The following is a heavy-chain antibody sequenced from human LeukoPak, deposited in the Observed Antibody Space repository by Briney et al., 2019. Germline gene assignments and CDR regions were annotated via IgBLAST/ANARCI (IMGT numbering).Heavy chain of an antibody. Sequence: GESLKISCKGVGYNFTTSWIGWVRQMPGKGLESMRIMYPGDSDTRYSPSFQGQVTISADKSISTAYLQWSSLKASDTAMYYCGRPAFSGYDYYFDYWGQGTLVTVSS. CDR3: GRPAFSGYDYYFDY. J-gene: IGHJ4*02. CDR1: GYNFTTSW. V-gene: IGHV5-51*01. CDR2: MYPGDSDT. D-gene: IGHD5-12*01.